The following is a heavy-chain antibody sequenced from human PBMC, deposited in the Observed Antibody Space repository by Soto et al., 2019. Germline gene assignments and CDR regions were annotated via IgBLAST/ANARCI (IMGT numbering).Heavy chain of an antibody. V-gene: IGHV3-30*03. CDR1: GFTFSSYG. CDR2: ISYDGSNK. D-gene: IGHD3-10*01. Sequence: HPGGSLRLSCAASGFTFSSYGMHWVRQAPGKGLEWVAVISYDGSNKYYADSVKGRFTISRDNSKNTLYLQMNSLRAEDTAVYYCVTRIWFGTKGEAFDIWGQGTMVTVSS. J-gene: IGHJ3*02. CDR3: VTRIWFGTKGEAFDI.